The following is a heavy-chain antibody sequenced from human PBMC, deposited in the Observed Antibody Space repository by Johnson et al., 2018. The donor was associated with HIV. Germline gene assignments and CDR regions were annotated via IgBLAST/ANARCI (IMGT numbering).Heavy chain of an antibody. CDR2: IKQDGSEK. J-gene: IGHJ3*02. V-gene: IGHV3-7*01. D-gene: IGHD1-26*01. CDR1: GFTFSSYW. CDR3: AKSGRSFWGVNSHDAFDI. Sequence: VQLVESGGGLVQPGGSLRLSCAASGFTFSSYWMSWVRQAPGKGLEWVANIKQDGSEKYYADSMKGRLTISRDNSKNTLYLQMNSLRTEDTAMYYCAKSGRSFWGVNSHDAFDIWGQGTMVTVSS.